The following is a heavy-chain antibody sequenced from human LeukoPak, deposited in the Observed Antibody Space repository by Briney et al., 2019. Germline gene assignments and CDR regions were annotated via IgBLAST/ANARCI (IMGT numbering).Heavy chain of an antibody. CDR3: ARVYGDYLDY. D-gene: IGHD4-17*01. J-gene: IGHJ4*02. V-gene: IGHV4-38-2*02. Sequence: SETLSLTCTVFGYSISSGYYWGWIRQPPGKGLEWIGSIYHSGSTYYNPSLKSRVTISVDTSKNQFSLKLSSVTAADTAVYYCARVYGDYLDYWGQGTLVTVSS. CDR1: GYSISSGYY. CDR2: IYHSGST.